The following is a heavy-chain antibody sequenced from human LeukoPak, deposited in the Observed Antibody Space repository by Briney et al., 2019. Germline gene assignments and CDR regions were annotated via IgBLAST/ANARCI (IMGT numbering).Heavy chain of an antibody. CDR2: IYYSGST. CDR3: ARDFTGYGHLDS. V-gene: IGHV4-31*11. CDR1: GGSISSSYW. D-gene: IGHD5-12*01. J-gene: IGHJ4*02. Sequence: PSETLSLTCAVSGGSISSSYWWSWVRQHPGKGPEWIGCIYYSGSTYYNPSLKSRVTISVDTSKKQFSLKLSSVTAADTAVYYCARDFTGYGHLDSWGQGTLVTVSS.